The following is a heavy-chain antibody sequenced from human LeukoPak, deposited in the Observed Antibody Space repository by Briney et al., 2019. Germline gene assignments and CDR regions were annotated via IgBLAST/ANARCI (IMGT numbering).Heavy chain of an antibody. D-gene: IGHD1-26*01. CDR2: IKQDGSEK. V-gene: IGHV3-7*01. Sequence: GGSLRLSCAASGFTFSSYGMHWVRQAPGKGLEWVANIKQDGSEKYYVDSVKGRFTISRDNAKNSLYLQMNSLRAEDTAIYYCARDKIVGATHFDYWGQGTLVTVSS. CDR1: GFTFSSYG. J-gene: IGHJ4*02. CDR3: ARDKIVGATHFDY.